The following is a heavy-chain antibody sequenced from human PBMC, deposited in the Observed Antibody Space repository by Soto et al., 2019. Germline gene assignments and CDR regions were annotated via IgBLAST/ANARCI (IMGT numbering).Heavy chain of an antibody. Sequence: SETLSLTCTVSGGSISSYYWSWIRQPPGKGLEWIGYIYYSGSTNYNPSLKSRVTISVDTSKNKFSLKLSSVTAADTAVYYCARGWGTAMVTFYYYGMDVWGQGTTVTVSS. CDR2: IYYSGST. CDR1: GGSISSYY. V-gene: IGHV4-59*01. J-gene: IGHJ6*02. CDR3: ARGWGTAMVTFYYYGMDV. D-gene: IGHD5-18*01.